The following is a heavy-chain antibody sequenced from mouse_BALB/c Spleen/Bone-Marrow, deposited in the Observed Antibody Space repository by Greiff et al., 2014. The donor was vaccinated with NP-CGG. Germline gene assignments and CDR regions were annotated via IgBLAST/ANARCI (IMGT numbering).Heavy chain of an antibody. V-gene: IGHV1S41*01. J-gene: IGHJ3*01. D-gene: IGHD1-1*01. CDR2: IAPGSGST. CDR1: GYTFTSYW. CDR3: AGGGDYYGSSSFAY. Sequence: DLVKPGASVKLSCKASGYTFTSYWINWIKQRPGQGLEWIGRIAPGSGSTYYNEMFKGKATLTVDTSSSTAYIQLSSLSSEDSAVYFCAGGGDYYGSSSFAYWGQGTLVTVSA.